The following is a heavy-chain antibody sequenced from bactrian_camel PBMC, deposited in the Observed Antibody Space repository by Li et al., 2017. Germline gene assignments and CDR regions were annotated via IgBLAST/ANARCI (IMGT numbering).Heavy chain of an antibody. CDR1: GDTDSTYC. D-gene: IGHD4*01. Sequence: HVQLVESGGGSVQAGGSLRLSCAFSGDTDSTYCMGWFRQTPGKEREAVAAVANDGTTTYADSVKGRFTVSKDGAKNTLYLQMDSLKPEDTAMYYCAAAWRRCGLSTATVYAWGQGTQVTVS. CDR3: AAAWRRCGLSTATVYA. J-gene: IGHJ4*01. CDR2: VANDGTT. V-gene: IGHV3S53*01.